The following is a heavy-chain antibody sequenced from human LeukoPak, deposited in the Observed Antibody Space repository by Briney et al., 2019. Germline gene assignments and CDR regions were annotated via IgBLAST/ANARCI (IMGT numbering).Heavy chain of an antibody. CDR3: AREVDSPLRYFDWLLYEDTYYYYGMDV. Sequence: GGSLRLSCAASGFTVSSNYMSWVRQAPGKGLEWVSVIYSGGSTYYADSVKGRFTISRDNSKNTLYLQMNSLRAEDTAVYYCAREVDSPLRYFDWLLYEDTYYYYGMDVWGQGTTVTVSS. D-gene: IGHD3-9*01. V-gene: IGHV3-66*01. CDR1: GFTVSSNY. J-gene: IGHJ6*02. CDR2: IYSGGST.